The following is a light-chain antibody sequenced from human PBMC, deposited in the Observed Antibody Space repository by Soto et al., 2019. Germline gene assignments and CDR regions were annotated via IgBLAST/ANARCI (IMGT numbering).Light chain of an antibody. CDR3: ATWDGSLPGEV. J-gene: IGLJ2*01. V-gene: IGLV1-51*01. Sequence: QSVLTQSPSVSAAPGQKVTFPGLGTSPNIGNNYVSWYQQLPGTAPKLLIYDNNKRPSGIPDRFSGSKSGTSGTLDITGLQTGDEADYYCATWDGSLPGEVFGGGTKLTVL. CDR2: DNN. CDR1: SPNIGNNY.